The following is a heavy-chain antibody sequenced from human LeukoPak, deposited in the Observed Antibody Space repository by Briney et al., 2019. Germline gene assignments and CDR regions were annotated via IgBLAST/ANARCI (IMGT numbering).Heavy chain of an antibody. J-gene: IGHJ4*02. CDR3: AKQVADLRIIMIVVDQFDY. V-gene: IGHV3-23*01. Sequence: GGSLRLSCAASGFTFSSYAMSWVRQAPGKGLEWVSAISGSGGSTYYADSVKGRFTISRDNSKNTLYLQMNSLRAEDTAVYYCAKQVADLRIIMIVVDQFDYWGQGTLVTVSS. CDR1: GFTFSSYA. CDR2: ISGSGGST. D-gene: IGHD3-22*01.